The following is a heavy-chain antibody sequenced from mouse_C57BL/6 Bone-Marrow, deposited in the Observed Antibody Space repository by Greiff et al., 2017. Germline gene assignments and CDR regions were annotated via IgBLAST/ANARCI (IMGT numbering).Heavy chain of an antibody. Sequence: DVKLVESGGGLVKPGGSLKLSCAASGFTFSDYGMHWVRQAPEKGLEWVAYISSGSSTIYYADTVKGRFTISSDNTKNTLFLQMTSLRSEDTAMYYCARGITGGFAYWGQGTLVTVSA. CDR1: GFTFSDYG. V-gene: IGHV5-17*01. CDR3: ARGITGGFAY. J-gene: IGHJ3*01. CDR2: ISSGSSTI. D-gene: IGHD1-1*01.